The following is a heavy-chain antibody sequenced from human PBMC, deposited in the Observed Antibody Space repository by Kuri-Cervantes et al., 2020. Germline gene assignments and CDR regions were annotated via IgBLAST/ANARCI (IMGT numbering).Heavy chain of an antibody. D-gene: IGHD3-10*01. Sequence: ASVKVSCKASGYTFTGYYMHWVRQAPGQGLEWMGWINPNSGGTNYAQKFQGRVTMTRDTSISTAYMELSRLRPDDTAVYYCARGPYYYGSGSYYNGYYYYGMDVWGQGATVTVSS. CDR1: GYTFTGYY. CDR2: INPNSGGT. V-gene: IGHV1-2*02. CDR3: ARGPYYYGSGSYYNGYYYYGMDV. J-gene: IGHJ6*02.